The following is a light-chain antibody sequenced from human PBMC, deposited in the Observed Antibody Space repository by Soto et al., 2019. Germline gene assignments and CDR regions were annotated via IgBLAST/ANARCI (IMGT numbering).Light chain of an antibody. CDR3: QQYNNWPPWT. CDR2: GAS. J-gene: IGKJ1*01. CDR1: QSVSSN. V-gene: IGKV3-15*01. Sequence: EIVMTQSPATLSVSPGERATLSCRASQSVSSNLAWYQQKPGQAPSLLIYGASTRDTGIPARFSGSGSGTDFTLTISRLQSEDFAVYYCQQYNNWPPWTFGQGTKVEIK.